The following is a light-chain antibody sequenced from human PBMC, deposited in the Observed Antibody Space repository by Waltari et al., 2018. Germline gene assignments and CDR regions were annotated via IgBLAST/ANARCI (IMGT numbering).Light chain of an antibody. CDR3: CSYAGHFTWV. Sequence: QSALTQPPSVSGSPGQSVTISCIGTDSAIGDTMNVSWYQQPPGKAPKLIIFDVNARPSGVPDRFSGSKSGNTASLTISGLQFEDESDYVCCSYAGHFTWVFGGGTKLTVL. J-gene: IGLJ3*02. CDR1: DSAIGDTMN. CDR2: DVN. V-gene: IGLV2-11*01.